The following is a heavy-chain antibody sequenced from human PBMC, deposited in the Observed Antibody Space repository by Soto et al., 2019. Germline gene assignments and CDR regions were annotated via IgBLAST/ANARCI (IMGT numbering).Heavy chain of an antibody. J-gene: IGHJ3*02. V-gene: IGHV4-34*01. CDR1: GGSFSGYY. CDR2: INHSGST. Sequence: ETLSLTCAVYGGSFSGYYWSWSRQPPGKGLEWIGEINHSGSTNYNPSLKSRVTISVDTSKNQFSLKLSSVTAADTAVYYCARAHTYYYDSSGPTAFDIWGQGTMVTVSS. D-gene: IGHD3-22*01. CDR3: ARAHTYYYDSSGPTAFDI.